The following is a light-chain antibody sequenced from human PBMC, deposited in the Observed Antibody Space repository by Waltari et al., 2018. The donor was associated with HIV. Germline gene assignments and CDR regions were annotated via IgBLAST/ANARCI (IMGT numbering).Light chain of an antibody. Sequence: SYGLTQPPSVSVSPGQTATITCPGDALPKQYAYWYQQKPGQAPVMVIYEDSERPSGIPERFSGSSSATTVTLTISGVQAEDEADYYCQSSDISGNYWVFGGGTKLTVL. J-gene: IGLJ3*02. CDR3: QSSDISGNYWV. CDR2: EDS. V-gene: IGLV3-25*03. CDR1: ALPKQY.